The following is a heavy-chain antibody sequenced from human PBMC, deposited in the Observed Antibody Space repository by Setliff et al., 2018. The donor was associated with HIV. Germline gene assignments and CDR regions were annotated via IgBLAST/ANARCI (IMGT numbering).Heavy chain of an antibody. CDR1: GYTFTDYF. CDR2: ISPKSGAT. D-gene: IGHD1-7*01. CDR3: ARAYSANYRGGGHFDY. Sequence: GASVKVSCKTSGYTFTDYFIHWVRQAPGQGLEWMGWISPKSGATNFAQKFQVRVTMTRDTSINTAYMEVNRLRSDDTAIYYCARAYSANYRGGGHFDYWGQGTLVTVSS. J-gene: IGHJ4*02. V-gene: IGHV1-2*02.